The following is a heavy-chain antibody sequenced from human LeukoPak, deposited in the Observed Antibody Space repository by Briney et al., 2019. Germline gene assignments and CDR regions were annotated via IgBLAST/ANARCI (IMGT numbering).Heavy chain of an antibody. CDR2: ISGSGGST. CDR1: GFTFSSYG. V-gene: IGHV3-23*01. Sequence: GGSLRLSCAASGFTFSSYGMSWVRQAPGKGLEWVSAISGSGGSTYYADSVKGRFTISRDNAKNTLYLQMNSLRAEDTAVYYCARGPMYYYDSSGPFGYWGQGTLVTVSS. CDR3: ARGPMYYYDSSGPFGY. D-gene: IGHD3-22*01. J-gene: IGHJ4*02.